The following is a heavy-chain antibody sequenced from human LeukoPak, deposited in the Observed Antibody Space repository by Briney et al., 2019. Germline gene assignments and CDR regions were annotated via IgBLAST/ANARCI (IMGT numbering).Heavy chain of an antibody. J-gene: IGHJ4*02. CDR2: LSGSGLST. D-gene: IGHD6-13*01. CDR1: GFTFSSYA. Sequence: GGSLRLSCAASGFTFSSYAMSWVRQAPGKGLQWVSALSGSGLSTYYADSVKGRFTISRDNSKNALYLQMNSLRAEDTAVYYCAKGGESSSWLFDYWGQGTLVPVSS. CDR3: AKGGESSSWLFDY. V-gene: IGHV3-23*01.